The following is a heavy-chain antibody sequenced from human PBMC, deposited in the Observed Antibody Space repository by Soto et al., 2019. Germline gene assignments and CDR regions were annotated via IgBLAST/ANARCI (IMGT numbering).Heavy chain of an antibody. CDR3: ARCDSSGYYPELDY. D-gene: IGHD3-22*01. V-gene: IGHV3-21*01. CDR2: ISSSSSYI. CDR1: GFTFSSYS. J-gene: IGHJ4*02. Sequence: GGSLRLSCAASGFTFSSYSMNWVRQAPGKGLEWVSSISSSSSYIYYADSVKGRFTISRDNAKSSLYLQMNSLRAEDTAVYYCARCDSSGYYPELDYWGQGTLVTVSS.